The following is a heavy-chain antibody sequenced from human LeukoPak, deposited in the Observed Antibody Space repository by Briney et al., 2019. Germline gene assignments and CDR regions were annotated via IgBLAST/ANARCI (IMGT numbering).Heavy chain of an antibody. CDR1: GYSFNDSY. CDR2: INPNSGRT. Sequence: ASVKVSCKTSGYSFNDSYLHWVRQAPGQGLERMGWINPNSGRTHYAPKFQGRVTLTTDTSITTAYMELSSLISGDTALYYCARDSRDILTGYYHFWGQGTLVTVSS. CDR3: ARDSRDILTGYYHF. D-gene: IGHD3-9*01. J-gene: IGHJ4*02. V-gene: IGHV1-2*02.